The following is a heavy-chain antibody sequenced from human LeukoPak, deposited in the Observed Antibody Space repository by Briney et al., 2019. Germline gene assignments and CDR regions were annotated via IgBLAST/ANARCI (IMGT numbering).Heavy chain of an antibody. D-gene: IGHD6-13*01. Sequence: GGSLRLSCAASGFTFSSYAMHWVRQAPGKGLEWVAVISYDGSNKYYADSVKGRFTISRDNSKNTLYLQMNSLRAEDTAVYYCARDWASIAAAGTGMIDYWGQGTLVTVSS. V-gene: IGHV3-30-3*01. CDR2: ISYDGSNK. J-gene: IGHJ4*02. CDR1: GFTFSSYA. CDR3: ARDWASIAAAGTGMIDY.